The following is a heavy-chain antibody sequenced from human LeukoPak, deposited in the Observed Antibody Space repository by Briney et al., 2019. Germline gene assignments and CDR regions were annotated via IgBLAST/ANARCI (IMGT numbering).Heavy chain of an antibody. CDR2: MNPNSGNT. Sequence: GASVKVSCKASGYTFSSYDINWVRQATGQGLEWMGWMNPNSGNTGYAQKFQGRLNMTRNTSISAAYMELSSPRSEDTAVYYCARRVGSGWPVQHWGQGTLVTVSS. V-gene: IGHV1-8*01. CDR3: ARRVGSGWPVQH. CDR1: GYTFSSYD. J-gene: IGHJ1*01. D-gene: IGHD6-19*01.